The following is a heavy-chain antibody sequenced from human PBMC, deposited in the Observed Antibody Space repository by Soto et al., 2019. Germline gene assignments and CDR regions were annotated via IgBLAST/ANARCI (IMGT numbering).Heavy chain of an antibody. CDR2: IIPIFGTA. D-gene: IGHD6-13*01. Sequence: ASVKXSCKASGGTFSSYAISWVRQAPGQGLEWMGGIIPIFGTANYAQKFQGRVTITADESTSTAYMELSSLRSEDTAVYYCARVMSQGIAAEGMDVWGQGTTVTVSS. CDR3: ARVMSQGIAAEGMDV. J-gene: IGHJ6*02. CDR1: GGTFSSYA. V-gene: IGHV1-69*13.